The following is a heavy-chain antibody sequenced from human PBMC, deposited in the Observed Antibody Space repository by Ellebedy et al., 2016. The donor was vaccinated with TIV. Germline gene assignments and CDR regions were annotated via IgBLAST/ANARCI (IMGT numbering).Heavy chain of an antibody. J-gene: IGHJ4*02. V-gene: IGHV1-18*01. CDR3: ARGYDSSGYSSCFDY. CDR1: GYTFISYG. D-gene: IGHD3-22*01. CDR2: ISAYNGNT. Sequence: AASVKVSCKASGYTFISYGISWVRQAPGQGLEWMGWISAYNGNTNYAQKLQGRATMTTDTSTSTAYMELRSLRSDDTAVYYCARGYDSSGYSSCFDYWGQGTLVTVSS.